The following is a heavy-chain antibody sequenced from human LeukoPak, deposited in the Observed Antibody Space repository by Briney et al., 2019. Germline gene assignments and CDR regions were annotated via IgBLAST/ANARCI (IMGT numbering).Heavy chain of an antibody. CDR3: ARDAAAAGHYYYYNMDV. D-gene: IGHD6-13*01. J-gene: IGHJ6*02. Sequence: SQTLSLTCAISGDSVSSNNAAWNWIRQSPSRGLEWLGRTYYRSKWYNDSAVSVKSRITINPDTSKNQFSLQLTSMTPEDTAVYYCARDAAAAGHYYYYNMDVWGQGTTVTVSS. CDR1: GDSVSSNNAA. V-gene: IGHV6-1*01. CDR2: TYYRSKWYN.